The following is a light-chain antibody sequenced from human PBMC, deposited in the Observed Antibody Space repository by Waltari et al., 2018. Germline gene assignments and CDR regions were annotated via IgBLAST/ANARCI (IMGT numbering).Light chain of an antibody. V-gene: IGLV2-14*01. CDR1: SIAVCGYNS. CDR2: DVS. Sequence: QSALTQPASVSGSPGQSVTIFCAGTSIAVCGYNSVSWYQEHPGQAPRFIIYDVSDRPAGVSDRFSGSKSGKTASLTLSGLQAEDEADYYCSSQSSNDVVLFGGGTKLTVL. J-gene: IGLJ2*01. CDR3: SSQSSNDVVL.